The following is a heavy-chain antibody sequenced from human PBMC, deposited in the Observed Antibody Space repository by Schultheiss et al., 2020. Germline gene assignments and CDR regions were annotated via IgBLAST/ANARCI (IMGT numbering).Heavy chain of an antibody. CDR1: GFTVSSNY. CDR3: ASGGAYYDILTGYSGEDYYYYYGMDV. CDR2: IYSGGST. J-gene: IGHJ6*02. D-gene: IGHD3-9*01. V-gene: IGHV3-53*01. Sequence: SCAASGFTVSSNYMSWVRQAPGKGLEWVSVIYSGGSTSYADSVKGRFTISRDNAKNTLYLQMNSLRAEDTAVYYCASGGAYYDILTGYSGEDYYYYYGMDVWGQGTTVTVSS.